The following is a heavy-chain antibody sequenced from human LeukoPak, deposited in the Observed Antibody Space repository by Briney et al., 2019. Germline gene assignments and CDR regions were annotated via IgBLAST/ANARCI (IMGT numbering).Heavy chain of an antibody. J-gene: IGHJ4*02. Sequence: AGGSLRLSCAASGFTFSSYWMSWVRQAPGKGLEWVANIKQDGSEKYYVDSVKGRFTISRDNAKNSLYLQMNSLRAEDTAVYYCARDGTIFGVVPYYFDYWGQGTLVTVS. CDR1: GFTFSSYW. CDR2: IKQDGSEK. V-gene: IGHV3-7*01. D-gene: IGHD3-3*01. CDR3: ARDGTIFGVVPYYFDY.